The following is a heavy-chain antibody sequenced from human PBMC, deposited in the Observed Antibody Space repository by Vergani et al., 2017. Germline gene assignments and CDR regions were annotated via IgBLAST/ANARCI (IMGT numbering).Heavy chain of an antibody. Sequence: EVQLVESGGGLVQPGGSLRLSCAASGFKFSNYWMTWVRQAPGKGLEWVANIKQDGSEKYYVDSVKGRFTISRDNAKNSLYLPMNSLRAEDTAVYYCARTARTFQWGDAFDIWGQGTMVTVSS. CDR2: IKQDGSEK. D-gene: IGHD2-21*02. CDR1: GFKFSNYW. J-gene: IGHJ3*02. CDR3: ARTARTFQWGDAFDI. V-gene: IGHV3-7*01.